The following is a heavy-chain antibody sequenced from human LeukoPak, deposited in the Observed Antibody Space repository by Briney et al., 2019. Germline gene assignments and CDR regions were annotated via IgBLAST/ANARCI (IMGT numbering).Heavy chain of an antibody. D-gene: IGHD3-22*01. Sequence: ASVKVSCTASGYTFTSYGISWVRQAPGQGLEWMGWISAYNGNTNYAQKLQGRVTMTTDTSTSTAYMELRSLRFDDTAVYYCARDNGYYYDSSGYPSDYWGQGNLVTVSS. V-gene: IGHV1-18*01. CDR1: GYTFTSYG. J-gene: IGHJ4*02. CDR3: ARDNGYYYDSSGYPSDY. CDR2: ISAYNGNT.